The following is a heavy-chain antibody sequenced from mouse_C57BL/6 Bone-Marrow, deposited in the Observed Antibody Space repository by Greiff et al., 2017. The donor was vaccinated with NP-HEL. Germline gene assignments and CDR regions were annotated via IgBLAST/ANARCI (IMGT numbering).Heavy chain of an antibody. D-gene: IGHD1-1*01. CDR3: ARGVTTVVATTYYAMDY. Sequence: QVQLKQSGPELVKPGASVKLSCKASGYTFTSYDINWVKQRPGQGLEWIGWIYPRDGSTKYNEKFKGKATLTVDTSSSTAYMELHSLTSEDSAVYFCARGVTTVVATTYYAMDYWGQGTSVTVSS. V-gene: IGHV1-85*01. J-gene: IGHJ4*01. CDR1: GYTFTSYD. CDR2: IYPRDGST.